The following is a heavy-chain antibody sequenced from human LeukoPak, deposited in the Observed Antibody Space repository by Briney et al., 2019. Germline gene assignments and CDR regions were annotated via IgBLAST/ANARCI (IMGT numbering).Heavy chain of an antibody. D-gene: IGHD3-10*01. CDR2: LFYSGST. Sequence: PSQTLSLTCTVSGGSISSYYWSWIRQPPGKGLEWIAYLFYSGSTDYNPSLESRVTISVDTSKNQFSLKLRSVTAADTAVYYCATVAVIRGVTYFDYWGQGTLVTVSS. CDR3: ATVAVIRGVTYFDY. V-gene: IGHV4-59*01. CDR1: GGSISSYY. J-gene: IGHJ4*02.